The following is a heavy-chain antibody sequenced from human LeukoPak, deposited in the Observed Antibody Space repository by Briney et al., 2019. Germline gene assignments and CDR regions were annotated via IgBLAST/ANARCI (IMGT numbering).Heavy chain of an antibody. J-gene: IGHJ4*02. Sequence: ASVNVSCKSTVYTFTSYYMHWVRQPPAQGLEWMGIINPSGGSTSYEHKFQGRVTMTRDTSTSTVYMELSSLRSEDTAVYYCARDGPRIAALGGDFDYWGQGTLVTVSS. CDR1: VYTFTSYY. V-gene: IGHV1-46*01. CDR3: ARDGPRIAALGGDFDY. CDR2: INPSGGST. D-gene: IGHD6-6*01.